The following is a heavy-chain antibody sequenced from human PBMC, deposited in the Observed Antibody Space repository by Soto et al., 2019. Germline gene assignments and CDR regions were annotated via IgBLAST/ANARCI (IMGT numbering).Heavy chain of an antibody. CDR3: AILEMATTSFDY. J-gene: IGHJ4*02. CDR1: GFTFSDYY. V-gene: IGHV3-11*01. D-gene: IGHD1-1*01. CDR2: ISSSGSTI. Sequence: GGSLRLSCAASGFTFSDYYMSWIRQAPGKGLEWVSYISSSGSTIYYADSVKGRFTISRDNAKNSLYLQMNSLRAEDTAVYYCAILEMATTSFDYWGQGTLVTVSS.